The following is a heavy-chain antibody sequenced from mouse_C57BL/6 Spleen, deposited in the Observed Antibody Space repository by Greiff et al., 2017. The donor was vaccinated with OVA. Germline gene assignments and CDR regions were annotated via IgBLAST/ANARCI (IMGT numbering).Heavy chain of an antibody. D-gene: IGHD2-3*01. CDR3: ARRPIYDGYPYAMDY. V-gene: IGHV1-80*01. Sequence: QVQLQQSGAELVKPGASVKISCKASGYAFSSYWMNWVKQRPGKGLEWIGQIYPGDGDTNYNGKFKGKATLTADKSSSTAYMQLSSLTSEDSAVYFCARRPIYDGYPYAMDYWGQGTSVTVSS. CDR2: IYPGDGDT. CDR1: GYAFSSYW. J-gene: IGHJ4*01.